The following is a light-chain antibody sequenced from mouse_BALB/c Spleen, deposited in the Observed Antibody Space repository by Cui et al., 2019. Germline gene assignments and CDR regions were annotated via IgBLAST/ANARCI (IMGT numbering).Light chain of an antibody. CDR1: SSVSY. V-gene: IGKV4-68*01. Sequence: QIVLTQSPALMSASPGEKVTMTCSASSSVSYMYLYQQKPRSSPKPWIYLTSNLASGVPARFSGSGSGTSYSLTISSMEAEDAATYYCQQWSSNPLTFGAGTKLELK. CDR2: LTS. J-gene: IGKJ5*01. CDR3: QQWSSNPLT.